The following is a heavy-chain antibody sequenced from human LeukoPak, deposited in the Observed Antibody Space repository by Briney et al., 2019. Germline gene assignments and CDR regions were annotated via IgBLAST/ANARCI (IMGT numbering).Heavy chain of an antibody. Sequence: SETLSLTCTVSGGSISSYYWSWIRQPPGKGLEWIGYIYYSGSTNYNPSLKSRVTISVDTSKNQFSLKLSSVTAADTAVYYCAGFSFYVDYVDYWGQGTLVTVSS. CDR3: AGFSFYVDYVDY. CDR1: GGSISSYY. J-gene: IGHJ4*02. V-gene: IGHV4-59*01. D-gene: IGHD3-16*02. CDR2: IYYSGST.